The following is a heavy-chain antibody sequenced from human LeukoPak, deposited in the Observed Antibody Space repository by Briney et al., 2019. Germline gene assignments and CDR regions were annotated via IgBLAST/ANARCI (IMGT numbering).Heavy chain of an antibody. CDR3: ARRGRYSSGWYYFDY. J-gene: IGHJ4*02. Sequence: SETLSLTCTVSGGSISSYYWSWIRQPPGKGLEWIGYIYYSGSTNYNPSLKSRVTISVDTSKNQFSLKLSSVTAADTAVYYCARRGRYSSGWYYFDYWGQGTLVTVPS. D-gene: IGHD6-19*01. CDR1: GGSISSYY. V-gene: IGHV4-59*01. CDR2: IYYSGST.